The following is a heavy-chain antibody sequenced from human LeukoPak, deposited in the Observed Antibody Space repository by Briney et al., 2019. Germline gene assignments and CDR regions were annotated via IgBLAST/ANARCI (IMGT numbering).Heavy chain of an antibody. CDR2: TYFRSKWYN. CDR1: GDSVSSNRAT. J-gene: IGHJ4*02. CDR3: ARGRGDIDFDY. V-gene: IGHV6-1*01. Sequence: SQTLSLTCAISGDSVSSNRATWTWRRQSPSRGVEWLGRTYFRSKWYNDYAVSVKSRITINPDTSKNQFSLQLNSVTPEDTAVYYCARGRGDIDFDYWGQGTLVTVSS.